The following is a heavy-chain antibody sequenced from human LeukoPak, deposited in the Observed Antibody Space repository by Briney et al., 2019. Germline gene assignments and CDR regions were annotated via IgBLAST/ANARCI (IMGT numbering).Heavy chain of an antibody. V-gene: IGHV3-74*01. CDR2: ISSDGSST. Sequence: PGGSLRLSCAASGFTFGSYWMHWVRQAPGKGLVWVSRISSDGSSTIYADSVKGRFTISRDNSKNTLYLQMNSLRAEDTAVYYCAKESITTSPGTYYYYYYGMDVWGQGTTVTVSS. J-gene: IGHJ6*02. CDR1: GFTFGSYW. CDR3: AKESITTSPGTYYYYYYGMDV. D-gene: IGHD3-10*01.